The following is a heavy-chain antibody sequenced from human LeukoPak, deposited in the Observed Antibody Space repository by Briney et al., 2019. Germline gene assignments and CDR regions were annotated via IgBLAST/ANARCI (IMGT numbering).Heavy chain of an antibody. Sequence: GGSLRLSCSASGFTICSYSLLWVRHAPGLGLEWISSISSSSSYLYYAFSGKGRFTISRYNAKNSLYLQTNSLRAEGTAVYYCARDLGGYSNFRLPAPYYFDYWGQRTLVTV. V-gene: IGHV3-21*01. CDR1: GFTICSYS. J-gene: IGHJ4*02. CDR2: ISSSSSYL. CDR3: ARDLGGYSNFRLPAPYYFDY. D-gene: IGHD4-11*01.